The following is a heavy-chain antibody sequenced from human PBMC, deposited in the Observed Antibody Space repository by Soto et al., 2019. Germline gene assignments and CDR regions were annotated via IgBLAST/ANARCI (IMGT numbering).Heavy chain of an antibody. Sequence: ASVKVSCKASGYTFTSHFVHWVRQAPGQGLEWMGIINPSDGGTTYAQRFQGRVTMTRDTSTSTVYMELSSLRSEDTAVYYCAREVSAFDYWGQGTLVTVSS. J-gene: IGHJ4*02. V-gene: IGHV1-46*01. D-gene: IGHD4-4*01. CDR1: GYTFTSHF. CDR3: AREVSAFDY. CDR2: INPSDGGT.